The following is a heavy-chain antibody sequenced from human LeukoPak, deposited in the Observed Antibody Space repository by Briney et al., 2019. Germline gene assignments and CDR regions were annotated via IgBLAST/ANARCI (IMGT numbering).Heavy chain of an antibody. CDR3: ARESRGVVPAATDY. CDR2: IKQDGSEK. Sequence: GGSLRLSCAASGFTFSSYAMSWVRQAPGKGLEWVANIKQDGSEKYYVDSVKGRFTISRDNAKNSLYLQMNSLRAEDTAVYYCARESRGVVPAATDYWGQGTLVTVSS. J-gene: IGHJ4*02. D-gene: IGHD2-2*01. CDR1: GFTFSSYA. V-gene: IGHV3-7*01.